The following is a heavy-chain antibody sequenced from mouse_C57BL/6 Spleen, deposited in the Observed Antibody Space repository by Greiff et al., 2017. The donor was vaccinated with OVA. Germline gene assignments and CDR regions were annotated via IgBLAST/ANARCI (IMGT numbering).Heavy chain of an antibody. CDR3: ARQGGLRRDSYWYFDV. Sequence: QVQLKESGPGLVAPSQSLSITCTVSGFSLTSYGVHWVRQPPGKGLEWLVVIWSDGSTTYNSALKSRLGISKDNSKSQVFLKMNRLQTDDTAMYYCARQGGLRRDSYWYFDVWGTGTTVTVSS. V-gene: IGHV2-6-1*01. D-gene: IGHD2-4*01. J-gene: IGHJ1*03. CDR1: GFSLTSYG. CDR2: IWSDGST.